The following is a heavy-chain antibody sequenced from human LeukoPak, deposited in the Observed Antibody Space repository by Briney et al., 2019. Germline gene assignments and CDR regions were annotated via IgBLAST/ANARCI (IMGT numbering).Heavy chain of an antibody. CDR2: ISYDGSNK. CDR1: GFTFSSYG. V-gene: IGHV3-30*18. CDR3: AKGRFGELLGYFDY. D-gene: IGHD3-10*01. J-gene: IGHJ4*02. Sequence: GGSLRLSCAASGFTFSSYGMHWARQAPGKGLEWVAVISYDGSNKYYADSVKGRFTISRDNSKNTLYLQMNSLRAEDTAVYYCAKGRFGELLGYFDYWGQGTLVTVSS.